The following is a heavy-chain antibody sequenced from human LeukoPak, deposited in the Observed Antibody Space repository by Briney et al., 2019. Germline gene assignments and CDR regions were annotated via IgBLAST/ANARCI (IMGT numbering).Heavy chain of an antibody. V-gene: IGHV3-21*01. CDR2: ISSSSSYI. D-gene: IGHD4-11*01. CDR1: GFTFSNHG. Sequence: PGGSLRLSCAASGFTFSNHGINWVRQAPGKGLEWVSSISSSSSYIYYADSVKGRFTISRDNAKNSLYLQMNSLRAEDTAVYYCARGSSGWSSNYGNSADYWGQGTLVTVSS. J-gene: IGHJ4*02. CDR3: ARGSSGWSSNYGNSADY.